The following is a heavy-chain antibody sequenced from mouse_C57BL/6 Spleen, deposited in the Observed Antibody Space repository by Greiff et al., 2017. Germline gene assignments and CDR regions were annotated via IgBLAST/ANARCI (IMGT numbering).Heavy chain of an antibody. CDR2: ISSGSSTI. CDR3: ARDYGSCFDV. V-gene: IGHV5-17*01. CDR1: GFTFSDYG. Sequence: EVQGVESGGGLVKPGGSLKLSCAASGFTFSDYGMHWVRQAPEKGLEWVAYISSGSSTIYYADTVKGRFTISRDNAKNTLFLKMTSLRSENTALYYCARDYGSCFDVWGTGTTVTVSS. D-gene: IGHD1-1*01. J-gene: IGHJ1*03.